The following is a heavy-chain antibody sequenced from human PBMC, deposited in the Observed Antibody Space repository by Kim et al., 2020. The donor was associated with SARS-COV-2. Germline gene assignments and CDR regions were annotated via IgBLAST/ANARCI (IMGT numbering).Heavy chain of an antibody. D-gene: IGHD6-13*01. V-gene: IGHV3-21*01. J-gene: IGHJ4*02. CDR1: GFTFSRYS. Sequence: GGSLRLSCAASGFTFSRYSMNWVRQAPGKGLGWVSSVSSSRSYKYYADSVKGRFTISRDNAKNSLYLQMNSLRAEDTAVYYCASITAADEEQFDYWGQGTLVTVSS. CDR2: VSSSRSYK. CDR3: ASITAADEEQFDY.